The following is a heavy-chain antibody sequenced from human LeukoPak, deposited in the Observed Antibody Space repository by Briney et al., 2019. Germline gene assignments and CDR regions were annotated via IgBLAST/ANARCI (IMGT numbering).Heavy chain of an antibody. V-gene: IGHV1-69*13. CDR2: ISPIFGRA. D-gene: IGHD1-26*01. J-gene: IGHJ6*03. CDR1: GGSFSSYA. Sequence: GASVKVSCKASGGSFSSYAISWVGQAQGQGLEWMGGISPIFGRANYEQKYQGRVTITADEYTSTAYMELSSLRSADTAVYYCARANLIVGATTPYYYYMDVWGKRTTVTISS. CDR3: ARANLIVGATTPYYYYMDV.